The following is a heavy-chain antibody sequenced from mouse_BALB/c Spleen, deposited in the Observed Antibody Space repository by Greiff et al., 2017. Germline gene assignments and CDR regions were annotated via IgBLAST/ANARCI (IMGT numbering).Heavy chain of an antibody. CDR1: GFAFSSYD. CDR2: ISSGGGST. Sequence: EVKVEESGGGLVKPGGSLKLSCAASGFAFSSYDMSWVRQTPEKRLEWVAYISSGGGSTYYPDTVKGRFTISRDNAKNTLYLQMSSLKSEDTAMYYCARQGRQLGLRDYAMDYWGQGTSVTVSS. CDR3: ARQGRQLGLRDYAMDY. V-gene: IGHV5-12-1*01. J-gene: IGHJ4*01. D-gene: IGHD3-2*01.